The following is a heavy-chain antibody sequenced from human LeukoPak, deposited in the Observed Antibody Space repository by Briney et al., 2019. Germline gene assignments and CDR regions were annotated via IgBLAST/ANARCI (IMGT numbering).Heavy chain of an antibody. CDR3: ARDGTAGYSSSWYVPNYYYYGMGV. V-gene: IGHV3-30-3*01. J-gene: IGHJ6*02. D-gene: IGHD6-13*01. CDR2: ISYDGSNK. Sequence: GRSLRLSCAASGFTFSSYAMHWVRQAPGKGLEWVAVISYDGSNKYYADSVKGRFTISRDNAKNSLYLQMNSLRAEDTAVYYCARDGTAGYSSSWYVPNYYYYGMGVWGQGATVTVSS. CDR1: GFTFSSYA.